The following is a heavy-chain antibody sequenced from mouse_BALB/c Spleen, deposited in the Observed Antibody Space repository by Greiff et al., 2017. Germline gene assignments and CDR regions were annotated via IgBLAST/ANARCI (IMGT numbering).Heavy chain of an antibody. CDR2: ISSGGSYT. J-gene: IGHJ3*01. CDR3: TRDGYYAY. Sequence: EVKLVESGGGLVKPGGSLKLSCAASGFTFSSYTMSWVRQTPEKRLEWVATISSGGSYTYYPDSVKGRFTISRDNAKNTLYLQMSSLKSEDTAMYYCTRDGYYAYWGQGTLVTVSA. V-gene: IGHV5-6-4*01. D-gene: IGHD2-3*01. CDR1: GFTFSSYT.